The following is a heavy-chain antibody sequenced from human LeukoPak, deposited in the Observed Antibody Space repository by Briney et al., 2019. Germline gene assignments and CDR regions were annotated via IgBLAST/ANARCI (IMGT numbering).Heavy chain of an antibody. CDR1: GLTFSSYG. Sequence: PGRSLRLSCAASGLTFSSYGMHWVRQAPGKGLEWVAVISYDGSNKYYADSVKGRFTISRDNSKNTLYLQMNSLRAEDTAVYYCAKGSSSFYYYGMDVWGQGTTVTVSS. D-gene: IGHD6-13*01. CDR3: AKGSSSFYYYGMDV. J-gene: IGHJ6*02. V-gene: IGHV3-30*18. CDR2: ISYDGSNK.